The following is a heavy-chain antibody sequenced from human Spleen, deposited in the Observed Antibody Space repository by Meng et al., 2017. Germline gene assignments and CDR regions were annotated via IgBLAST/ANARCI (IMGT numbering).Heavy chain of an antibody. D-gene: IGHD5-18*01. J-gene: IGHJ3*02. Sequence: SVKVSCKASGGTFSSYAICWVRQAPGQGLEWMGGIIPIFGTANYAQKFQGRVTITADKSTSTAYMELSSLRSEDTAVYYCAGGRIQLWLLGAFDIWGQGTMVTVSS. V-gene: IGHV1-69*06. CDR2: IIPIFGTA. CDR1: GGTFSSYA. CDR3: AGGRIQLWLLGAFDI.